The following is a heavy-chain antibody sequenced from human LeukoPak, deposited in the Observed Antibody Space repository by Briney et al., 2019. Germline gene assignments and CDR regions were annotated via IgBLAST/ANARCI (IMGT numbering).Heavy chain of an antibody. CDR1: GGSISSYY. J-gene: IGHJ4*02. Sequence: SETLSLTCTVSGGSISSYYWSWVRQPAGKGLEWIGRIFSSGSTNYNPSLKTRVTISVDTSKNQFSLRLSSVTAADTAVYYCARDRGTTFDYWGQGTLFTVSS. CDR3: ARDRGTTFDY. CDR2: IFSSGST. D-gene: IGHD1-14*01. V-gene: IGHV4-4*07.